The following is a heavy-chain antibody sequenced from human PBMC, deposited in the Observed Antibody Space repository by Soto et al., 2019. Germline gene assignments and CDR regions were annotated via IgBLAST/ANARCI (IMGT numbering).Heavy chain of an antibody. Sequence: SVKVSCKASGGTFSSYAISWVRQAPGQGLEWMGGIIPIFGTANYAQKFQGRVTITADKSTSTAYMELSSLRSEDTAVYYCATGYYDSSGPLGWFDPWGQGTLVTVSS. CDR3: ATGYYDSSGPLGWFDP. V-gene: IGHV1-69*06. J-gene: IGHJ5*02. CDR2: IIPIFGTA. D-gene: IGHD3-22*01. CDR1: GGTFSSYA.